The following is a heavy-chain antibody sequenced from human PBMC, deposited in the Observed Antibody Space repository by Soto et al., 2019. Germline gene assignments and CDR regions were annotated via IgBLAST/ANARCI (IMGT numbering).Heavy chain of an antibody. J-gene: IGHJ3*02. CDR2: ITASGGTT. CDR1: GFTFSSYS. D-gene: IGHD1-7*01. CDR3: AKCMQAYWNYDAHHI. V-gene: IGHV3-23*01. Sequence: GGSLRLSCAASGFTFSSYSMTWVRQAPGKGLEWVAHITASGGTTYYADSVKGRFTISRDTSRNTLYLKMNGLRAEDTALYYCAKCMQAYWNYDAHHIWGQGTMVTVSS.